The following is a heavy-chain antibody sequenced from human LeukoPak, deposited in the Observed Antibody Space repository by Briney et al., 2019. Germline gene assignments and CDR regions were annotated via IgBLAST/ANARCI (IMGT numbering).Heavy chain of an antibody. J-gene: IGHJ2*01. V-gene: IGHV3-48*01. CDR1: GFIFSNYD. Sequence: GGSLRLSCAASGFIFSNYDMNWVRRAPGKGLEWVSFISSGGSTIFYAGSVKGRFTISRDDAKNSLYVQMNNLRVEDTAVYYCARDENGDSDFDLWGRGTLVTVSS. CDR3: ARDENGDSDFDL. CDR2: ISSGGSTI. D-gene: IGHD5-12*01.